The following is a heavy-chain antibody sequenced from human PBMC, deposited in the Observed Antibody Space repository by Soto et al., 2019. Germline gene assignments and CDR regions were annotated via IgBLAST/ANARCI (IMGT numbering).Heavy chain of an antibody. J-gene: IGHJ4*02. CDR1: GFTFSSYS. D-gene: IGHD4-17*01. CDR2: ISGSSGSI. CDR3: ARDRADDYGNYLLRWGPY. V-gene: IGHV3-21*01. Sequence: GGSLRLSCAASGFTFSSYSMNWVRQAPGKGLEWVSSISGSSGSIYYADSVKGRFTISRDNAKNSLYLQMNSLRAEDTAVYFCARDRADDYGNYLLRWGPYWGQGSLVTVSS.